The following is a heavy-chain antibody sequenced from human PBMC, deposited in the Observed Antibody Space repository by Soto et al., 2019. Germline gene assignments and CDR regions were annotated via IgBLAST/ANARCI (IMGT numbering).Heavy chain of an antibody. V-gene: IGHV1-69*13. CDR1: GVTFSSYA. CDR3: ARDQGMSGY. CDR2: IIPIFGTA. D-gene: IGHD6-13*01. Sequence: RASVKVSCKASGVTFSSYAISWVRQAPGQGLEWMGGIIPIFGTANYAQKFQGRVTITADESTSTDYMELSSLRSEDTAVYYCARDQGMSGYWGQGTLVTVSS. J-gene: IGHJ4*02.